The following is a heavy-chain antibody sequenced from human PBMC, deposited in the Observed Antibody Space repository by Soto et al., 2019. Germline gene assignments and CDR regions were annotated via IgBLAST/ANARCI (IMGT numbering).Heavy chain of an antibody. CDR3: ARVLRPYSSSPYYYYGMDV. CDR1: GGTFSSYA. D-gene: IGHD6-13*01. Sequence: QVQLVQSGAEVKKPGSSVKVSCKASGGTFSSYAISWVRQAPGQGLEWMGGFIPIFGTANYAQKFQGRVTITADESTSTAYMELSSLRSEDTAVYYCARVLRPYSSSPYYYYGMDVWGQGTTVTVSS. V-gene: IGHV1-69*12. CDR2: FIPIFGTA. J-gene: IGHJ6*02.